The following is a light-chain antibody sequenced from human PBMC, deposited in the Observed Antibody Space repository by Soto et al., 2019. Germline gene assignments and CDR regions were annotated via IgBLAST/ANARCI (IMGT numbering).Light chain of an antibody. V-gene: IGKV3-15*01. CDR2: GAS. CDR1: ESVRTN. Sequence: ETVVTQSPATLSVSPGETATLSCRASESVRTNLAWYQQKPGQAPMLLIYGASYMATGIPARFSGSGSGTEFTLTISSLQSEDFAVYYCQQYNNWPQRTFGQGNKVEIK. J-gene: IGKJ1*01. CDR3: QQYNNWPQRT.